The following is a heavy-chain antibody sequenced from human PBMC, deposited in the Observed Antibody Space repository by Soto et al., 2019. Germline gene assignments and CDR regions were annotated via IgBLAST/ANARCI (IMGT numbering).Heavy chain of an antibody. V-gene: IGHV1-69*13. D-gene: IGHD2-8*01. Sequence: GASVKVSCKASGGTFSSYAISWVRQAPGQGLEWMGGIIPIFGTANYAQKFQGRVTITADESTSTAYMELSSLRSEDTAVYYRARERVLMVYANSRGAFDIWGQGTMVTVSS. CDR3: ARERVLMVYANSRGAFDI. J-gene: IGHJ3*02. CDR1: GGTFSSYA. CDR2: IIPIFGTA.